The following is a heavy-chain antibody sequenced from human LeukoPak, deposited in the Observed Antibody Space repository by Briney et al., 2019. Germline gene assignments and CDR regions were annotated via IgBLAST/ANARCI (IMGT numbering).Heavy chain of an antibody. CDR1: GLTVSKNY. Sequence: GGSLRLSCAASGLTVSKNYMSWVRQAPGKGLESVSVIYSGGSTYYADSVRGRFTISRDNSKNTLYLQMNSLRAEDTSVYYCAKAGSVGQLVSFFDYWGQGTLVTVSP. V-gene: IGHV3-53*05. CDR2: IYSGGST. CDR3: AKAGSVGQLVSFFDY. J-gene: IGHJ4*02. D-gene: IGHD6-13*01.